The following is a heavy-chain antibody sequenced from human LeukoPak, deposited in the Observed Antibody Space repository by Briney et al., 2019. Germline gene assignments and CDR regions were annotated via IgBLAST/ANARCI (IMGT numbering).Heavy chain of an antibody. CDR3: ARDRYYYDSSGYYGPFDY. Sequence: GGSLRLSCAASGFTFSNYGIHWVRQAPGKGLEWVAVISYDGNNKYYADSVKGRFTISRDNPKNTLYPQMNSLRAEDAAVYYCARDRYYYDSSGYYGPFDYWGQGTLVTVSS. CDR1: GFTFSNYG. D-gene: IGHD3-22*01. V-gene: IGHV3-30*03. J-gene: IGHJ4*02. CDR2: ISYDGNNK.